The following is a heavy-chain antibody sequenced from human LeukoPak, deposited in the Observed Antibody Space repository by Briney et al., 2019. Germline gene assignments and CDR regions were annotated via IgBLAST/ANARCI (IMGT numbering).Heavy chain of an antibody. D-gene: IGHD6-13*01. CDR3: ARSIAAVSWFDP. CDR1: GYTFTSYD. CDR2: MNPNSGNT. J-gene: IGHJ5*02. Sequence: ASVNVSCKASGYTFTSYDINWVRQATGQGLEWMGWMNPNSGNTGYAQKFQGRVTMTRNTSISTAYMELSSLRSDDTAVYYCARSIAAVSWFDPWGQGTLVTVSS. V-gene: IGHV1-8*01.